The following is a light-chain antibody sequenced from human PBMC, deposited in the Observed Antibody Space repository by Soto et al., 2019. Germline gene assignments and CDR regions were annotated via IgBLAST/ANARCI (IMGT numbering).Light chain of an antibody. CDR1: QSVSSY. V-gene: IGKV3-11*01. J-gene: IGKJ4*01. Sequence: VLTKSPATLCFSPGEGATLSRRASQSVSSYFAWYQQKPGQAPRLLIYDASNRATGIPARFSGSGSGTDFTLTISSLEPEDFAVYYCQQRSNWPVTVGGGTKVDI. CDR2: DAS. CDR3: QQRSNWPVT.